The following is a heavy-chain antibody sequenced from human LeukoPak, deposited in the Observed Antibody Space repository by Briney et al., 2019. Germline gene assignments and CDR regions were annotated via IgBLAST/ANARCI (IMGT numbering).Heavy chain of an antibody. CDR3: ARDRGYSGYDSTTLIS. V-gene: IGHV1-46*01. Sequence: ASVKVSCKASGYTFTSYYMHWVRQAPGQGLEWMGIINPSGGSTSYAQKFQGRVTKTRDTSTSTVYMELSSLRSEDTAVYYCARDRGYSGYDSTTLISWGQGTLVTVSS. CDR1: GYTFTSYY. D-gene: IGHD5-12*01. CDR2: INPSGGST. J-gene: IGHJ5*02.